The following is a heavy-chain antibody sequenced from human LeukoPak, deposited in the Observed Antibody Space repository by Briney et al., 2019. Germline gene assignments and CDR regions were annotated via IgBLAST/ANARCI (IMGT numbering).Heavy chain of an antibody. J-gene: IGHJ4*02. CDR3: AKDILPGVGSFDY. CDR2: ISEGGTKK. V-gene: IGHV3-30*02. CDR1: GFIFSNSA. D-gene: IGHD2-2*02. Sequence: GGSLRLSCAASGFIFSNSAIHWVRQSPGKGLEWVAFISEGGTKKFYVDSVKDRFTISRDNSKNTLYLQMTSLRPEDTAVYYCAKDILPGVGSFDYWGQGTPVTVSS.